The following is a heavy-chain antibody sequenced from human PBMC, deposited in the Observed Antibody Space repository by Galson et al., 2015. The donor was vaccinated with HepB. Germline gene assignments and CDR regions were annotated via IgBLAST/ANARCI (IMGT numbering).Heavy chain of an antibody. J-gene: IGHJ4*02. CDR1: GFTFSSYA. D-gene: IGHD6-13*01. CDR3: AKDLGTIKGAYSSSWYEDY. CDR2: ISGSGGST. Sequence: SLRLSCAASGFTFSSYAMSWVRQAPGKGLEWVSAISGSGGSTYYADSVKGRFTISRDNSKNTLYLQMNSLRAEDTAVYYCAKDLGTIKGAYSSSWYEDYWGQGTLVTVSS. V-gene: IGHV3-23*01.